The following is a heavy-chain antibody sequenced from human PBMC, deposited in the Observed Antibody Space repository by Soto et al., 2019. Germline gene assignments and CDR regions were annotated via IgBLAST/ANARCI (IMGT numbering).Heavy chain of an antibody. CDR2: ISAYNGNT. J-gene: IGHJ4*02. Sequence: VKVSCKASGYTFTSYGISWVRQAPGQGLEWMGWISAYNGNTNYAQKLQGRVTMTTDTSTSTAYMELRSLRSDDTAVYYCARVDSSGWSPKGHDYWGQGTLVTVSS. V-gene: IGHV1-18*01. D-gene: IGHD6-19*01. CDR1: GYTFTSYG. CDR3: ARVDSSGWSPKGHDY.